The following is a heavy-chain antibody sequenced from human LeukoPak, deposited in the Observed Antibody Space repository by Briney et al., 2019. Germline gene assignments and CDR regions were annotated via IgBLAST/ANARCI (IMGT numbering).Heavy chain of an antibody. CDR2: IYYSGST. CDR3: AREGSAARSPYFDY. J-gene: IGHJ4*02. CDR1: GGSISSSSYY. D-gene: IGHD6-13*01. V-gene: IGHV4-39*02. Sequence: NPSETLSLTCTVSGGSISSSSYYWGWIRQPPGKGLEWIGSIYYSGSTYYNPSLKSRVTISVDTSKNQFSLKLSSVTAADTAVYYCAREGSAARSPYFDYWGQGTLVTVSS.